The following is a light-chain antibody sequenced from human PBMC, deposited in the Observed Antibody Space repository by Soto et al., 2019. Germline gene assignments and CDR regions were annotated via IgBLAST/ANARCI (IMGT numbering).Light chain of an antibody. Sequence: QSVLTQPPSTSGTPGQRVTISCSGSASNNGSKTLNWFRQVPGTAPKLLIYNDDQRPSGVPDRFSGSKSGTSASLAISGLQSEDEADYYCATWDVSLNGRVFGGGTKLTVL. J-gene: IGLJ3*02. CDR2: NDD. CDR3: ATWDVSLNGRV. CDR1: ASNNGSKT. V-gene: IGLV1-44*01.